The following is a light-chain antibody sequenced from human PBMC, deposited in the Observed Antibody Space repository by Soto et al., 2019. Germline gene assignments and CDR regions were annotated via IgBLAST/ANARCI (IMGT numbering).Light chain of an antibody. CDR3: QHRSWT. J-gene: IGKJ1*01. V-gene: IGKV3-11*01. CDR2: DAS. CDR1: QSVGNY. Sequence: IVLTQSPATLSLSPGERATLSCRASQSVGNYLAWYQQKPGQAPRLLISDASDRAAGTPARFTGSGSGTDFTLTISSLEPADFAFYYGQHRSWTFGQGTKVEIK.